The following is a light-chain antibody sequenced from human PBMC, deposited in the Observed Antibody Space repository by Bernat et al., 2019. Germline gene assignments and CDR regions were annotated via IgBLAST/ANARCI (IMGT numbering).Light chain of an antibody. CDR2: GGS. Sequence: EIALTQSPDTLYVSPGERATLSCRASQPIPYSYLAWYQHRPGQPPRLLIYGGSNRATGTPARFAGGGSETDYTLTVSRLEPDDFCVYFCMRYSSGSFSFGPGTKVEV. V-gene: IGKV3-20*01. CDR1: QPIPYSY. CDR3: MRYSSGSFS. J-gene: IGKJ1*01.